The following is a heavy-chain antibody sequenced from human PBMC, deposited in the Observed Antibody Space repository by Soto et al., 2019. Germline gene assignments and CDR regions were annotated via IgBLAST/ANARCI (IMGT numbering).Heavy chain of an antibody. Sequence: GGAPRLSSAAPGFPFSSYAMHWVRQAPGKGLEWVAVISYDGSNKYYADSVKGRFTISRDNSKNTLYLQMNSLRAEDTAVYYCATLSWFDPWGQGTLVTVSS. J-gene: IGHJ5*02. V-gene: IGHV3-30-3*01. CDR3: ATLSWFDP. CDR1: GFPFSSYA. CDR2: ISYDGSNK.